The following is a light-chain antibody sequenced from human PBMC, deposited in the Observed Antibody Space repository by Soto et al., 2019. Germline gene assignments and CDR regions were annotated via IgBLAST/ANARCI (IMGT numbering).Light chain of an antibody. CDR1: QSVSSY. CDR2: DAS. J-gene: IGKJ3*01. CDR3: QQYGSTGFT. Sequence: EIVLTQSPATLSLSPGERATLSCRASQSVSSYLAWYQQKPGQAPRLLIYDASNRATGIPARFSGSGSGTDFTLTISSLEPEDFAVYYCQQYGSTGFTFGPGTKVDN. V-gene: IGKV3-11*01.